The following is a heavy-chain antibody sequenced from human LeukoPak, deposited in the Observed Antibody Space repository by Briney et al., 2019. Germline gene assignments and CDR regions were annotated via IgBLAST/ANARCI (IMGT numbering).Heavy chain of an antibody. J-gene: IGHJ6*03. V-gene: IGHV3-23*01. CDR3: ERAGSQTYYYYSRDV. CDR1: GFTFSTYA. Sequence: GGSLRLSCAASGFTFSTYAMTWVRQAPGKGLEWVSLISGTGGSTYYADSVKGRFTISRDNSKNTLYLQMNSLRAEDTALYYCERAGSQTYYYYSRDVGGKGTRAPVSS. CDR2: ISGTGGST.